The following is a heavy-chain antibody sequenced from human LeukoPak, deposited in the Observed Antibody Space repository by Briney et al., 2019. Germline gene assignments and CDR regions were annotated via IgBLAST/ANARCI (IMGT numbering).Heavy chain of an antibody. CDR1: GFTLSDYA. Sequence: GGSLRLSCAASGFTLSDYAMNWVRQAPGEGLEWLSAISRSDGHTFYADSVRGRFTLSRDNSKNTLYLQMNNLRADDTAIYYGAKVPWVGTITWGQGTLVIVSS. V-gene: IGHV3-23*01. D-gene: IGHD1-26*01. CDR2: ISRSDGHT. J-gene: IGHJ4*02. CDR3: AKVPWVGTIT.